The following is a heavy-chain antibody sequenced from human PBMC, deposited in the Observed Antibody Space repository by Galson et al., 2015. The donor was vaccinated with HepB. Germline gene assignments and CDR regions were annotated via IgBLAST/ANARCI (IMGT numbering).Heavy chain of an antibody. CDR3: VRVVFSDYNFWSGPFDP. Sequence: CAISGDSVSSNSAWSWIRQSSSRGLEWLGRTFYRSKWYTDYAISVKSRISINSDTSKNQVSLQLHSVTPADTGVYYCVRVVFSDYNFWSGPFDPWGQGTLVTVSS. CDR2: TFYRSKWYT. V-gene: IGHV6-1*01. D-gene: IGHD3-3*01. CDR1: GDSVSSNSA. J-gene: IGHJ5*02.